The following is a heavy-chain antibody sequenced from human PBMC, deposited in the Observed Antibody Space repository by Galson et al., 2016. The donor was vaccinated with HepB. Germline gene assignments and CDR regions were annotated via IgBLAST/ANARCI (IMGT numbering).Heavy chain of an antibody. CDR3: ASAPTITTIWGS. CDR2: ITDSGHDT. V-gene: IGHV3-23*01. Sequence: SLRLSCAASGFTFSNSAMSWVRQAPGKGLEWVSIITDSGHDTYYADPLKGRFTISRDNSRNTMYLQMNGLRVEDTAMYFCASAPTITTIWGSWGQGTLVT. D-gene: IGHD5-24*01. CDR1: GFTFSNSA. J-gene: IGHJ5*02.